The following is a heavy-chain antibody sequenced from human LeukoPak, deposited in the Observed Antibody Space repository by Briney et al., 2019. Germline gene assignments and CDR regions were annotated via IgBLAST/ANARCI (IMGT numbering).Heavy chain of an antibody. D-gene: IGHD3-22*01. CDR3: ARDRSPTMIVAPEY. J-gene: IGHJ4*02. CDR1: GFTFSSYS. CDR2: ISSSSSTI. V-gene: IGHV3-48*01. Sequence: GGSLRLSCAASGFTFSSYSMNWVRQAPGKGLEWVSYISSSSSTIYYADSVKGRFTISRDNAKNSLDLQMNSLRAEDTAVYYCARDRSPTMIVAPEYWGQGTLVTVSS.